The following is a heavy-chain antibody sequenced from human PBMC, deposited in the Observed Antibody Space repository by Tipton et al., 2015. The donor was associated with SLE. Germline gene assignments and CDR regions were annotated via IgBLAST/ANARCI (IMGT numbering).Heavy chain of an antibody. D-gene: IGHD2-15*01. CDR3: VICSPAGCAYFDY. J-gene: IGHJ4*02. CDR2: IYTGGYT. CDR1: GGSFSGYY. Sequence: TLSLTCAVYGGSFSGYYWSWIRQPPGKGLEWIGRIYTGGYTKYNPSFENRVTVDASKDQFSLKLSSVTAADTAVNYCVICSPAGCAYFDYWGQGRLVTVSS. V-gene: IGHV4-59*10.